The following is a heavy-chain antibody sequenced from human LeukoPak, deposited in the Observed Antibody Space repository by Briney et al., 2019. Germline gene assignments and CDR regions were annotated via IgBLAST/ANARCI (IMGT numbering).Heavy chain of an antibody. Sequence: SETLSLTCSVSGGSVSGSGYFWGWIRQPPGKGLEWIGYIYHSGSTNYNPSLKSRVTISVDTSKNQFSLKLTSVTAADTAVYYCARDRELGYWGQGTLVTVSS. CDR1: GGSVSGSGYF. D-gene: IGHD3-10*01. CDR2: IYHSGST. J-gene: IGHJ4*02. CDR3: ARDRELGY. V-gene: IGHV4-61*08.